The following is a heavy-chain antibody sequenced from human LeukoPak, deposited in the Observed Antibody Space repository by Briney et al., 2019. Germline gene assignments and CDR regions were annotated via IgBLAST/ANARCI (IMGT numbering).Heavy chain of an antibody. Sequence: GGSLRLSCAASGITFSSYAMHWVRQAPGKGLEWVAVISYDGSNKYYADSVKGRFTISRDNAKNSLYLQMNSLRAEDTAVYYCAELGITMIGGVWGKGTTVTISS. CDR2: ISYDGSNK. J-gene: IGHJ6*04. V-gene: IGHV3-30*04. D-gene: IGHD3-10*02. CDR1: GITFSSYA. CDR3: AELGITMIGGV.